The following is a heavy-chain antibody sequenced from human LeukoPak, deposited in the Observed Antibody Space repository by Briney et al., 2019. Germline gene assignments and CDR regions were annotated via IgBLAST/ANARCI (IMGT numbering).Heavy chain of an antibody. V-gene: IGHV3-23*01. CDR2: ISGSGGST. CDR3: AKKWGVGTTTLDYFDY. Sequence: GGSLRLSCAASGFTFSNYAMSWVRQAPGKGLEWVSGISGSGGSTYYADSVKGRFTISRDNSRNTLYLQMNSLTDEDTAVYYCAKKWGVGTTTLDYFDYWGQGTLVTVSS. CDR1: GFTFSNYA. J-gene: IGHJ4*02. D-gene: IGHD1-26*01.